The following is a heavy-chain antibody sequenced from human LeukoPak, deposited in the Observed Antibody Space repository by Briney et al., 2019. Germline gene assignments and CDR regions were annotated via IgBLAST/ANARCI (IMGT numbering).Heavy chain of an antibody. CDR3: SGYSYHYYYYMDV. J-gene: IGHJ6*03. Sequence: SETLSLTCTVSGGSISSYYWSWIRQPPGKGLEWIGYIYYSGSTNYNPSLKSRVTISVDTSKDQFSLKLSSVTAADTAVYYCSGYSYHYYYYMDVWGKGTTVTVSS. CDR1: GGSISSYY. D-gene: IGHD3-22*01. V-gene: IGHV4-59*01. CDR2: IYYSGST.